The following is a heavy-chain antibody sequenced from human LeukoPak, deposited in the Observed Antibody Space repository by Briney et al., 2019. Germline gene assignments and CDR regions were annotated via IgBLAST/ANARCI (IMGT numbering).Heavy chain of an antibody. V-gene: IGHV4-30-2*01. Sequence: PSETLSLTCTVSGGSISSGGYYWSWIRQPPGKGLEWIGHIYHSGSTYYNPSLKSRVTISVDRSKNQFSLKLTSVTAADTAVYYCCGSGWFAGPFGYWGQGALVTVSS. J-gene: IGHJ4*02. D-gene: IGHD6-19*01. CDR1: GGSISSGGYY. CDR2: IYHSGST. CDR3: CGSGWFAGPFGY.